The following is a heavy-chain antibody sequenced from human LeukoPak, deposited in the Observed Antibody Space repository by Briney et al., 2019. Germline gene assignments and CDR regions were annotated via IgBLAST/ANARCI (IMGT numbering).Heavy chain of an antibody. CDR1: GYTLTELS. J-gene: IGHJ6*02. CDR2: FDPEDGET. CDR3: ARDQRPFNYYDSSGYKDGMDV. V-gene: IGHV1-24*01. Sequence: ASVKVSCKVSGYTLTELSMHWVRQAPGKGLEWMGGFDPEDGETIYAQKFQGRVTMTEDTSTDTAYMELSSLRSEDTAVYYCARDQRPFNYYDSSGYKDGMDVWGQGTTVTVSS. D-gene: IGHD3-22*01.